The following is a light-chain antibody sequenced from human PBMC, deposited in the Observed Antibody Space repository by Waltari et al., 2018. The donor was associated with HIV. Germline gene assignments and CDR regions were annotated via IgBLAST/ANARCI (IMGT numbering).Light chain of an antibody. J-gene: IGKJ1*01. CDR1: QSVDRNC. CDR3: QQYGMAPWT. Sequence: IGLTQSPGTLSLSPGERATLSCRASQSVDRNCLAWYQQKPGQAPRLLMYGASTRVTGIPDRFSGSGSGTDFTLTIIRLEPEDLAVYYCQQYGMAPWTFGQGTKVEIK. V-gene: IGKV3-20*01. CDR2: GAS.